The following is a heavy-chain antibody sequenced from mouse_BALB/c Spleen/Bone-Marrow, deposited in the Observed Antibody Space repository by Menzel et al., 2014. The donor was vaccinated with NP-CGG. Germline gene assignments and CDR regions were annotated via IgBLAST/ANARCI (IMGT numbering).Heavy chain of an antibody. CDR1: GYTFTDYA. J-gene: IGHJ4*01. CDR2: ISGYYGDA. V-gene: IGHV1S137*01. Sequence: VQLQESGAELVRPGVSVKISRKGSGYTFTDYAIHWVKQSHAKSLEWIGLISGYYGDAIYNQKFKGKATMTVDKSSSTAYMGLARLTSEDSAIYYCARSGKVRNAMDYWGQGTSVTVSS. D-gene: IGHD2-14*01. CDR3: ARSGKVRNAMDY.